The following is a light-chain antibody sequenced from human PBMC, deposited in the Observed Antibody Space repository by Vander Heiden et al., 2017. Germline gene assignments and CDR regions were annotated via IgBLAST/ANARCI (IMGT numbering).Light chain of an antibody. Sequence: IVMTQSPDSLAVSLGERATINCKSSQSVLYSSNNKNYLAWYQQKPGQPPKMLIYWASTRESGVPDRFSGSGSGTDFTLTISSLQAEDVAVYYCQQYYDNPRAFGQGTKLEIK. V-gene: IGKV4-1*01. J-gene: IGKJ2*01. CDR2: WAS. CDR3: QQYYDNPRA. CDR1: QSVLYSSNNKNY.